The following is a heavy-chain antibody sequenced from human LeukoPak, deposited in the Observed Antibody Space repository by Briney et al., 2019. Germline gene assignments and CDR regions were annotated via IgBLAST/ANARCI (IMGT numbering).Heavy chain of an antibody. CDR2: IIPILGTT. J-gene: IGHJ5*01. CDR1: GGTFSSYA. D-gene: IGHD4-17*01. Sequence: SVKVSCKASGGTFSSYAFNWVRQAPGQGLQWMGGIIPILGTTNYAQQFQGRVTMTTDESTSTAFMELSSLRSEDTAIYYCATDDGSVTLGFDSWGQGTLLTVSS. V-gene: IGHV1-69*05. CDR3: ATDDGSVTLGFDS.